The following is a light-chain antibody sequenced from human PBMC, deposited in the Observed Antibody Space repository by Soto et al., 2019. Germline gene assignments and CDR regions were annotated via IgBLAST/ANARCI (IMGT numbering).Light chain of an antibody. CDR1: QSISSY. Sequence: DIQMTQSPSSLSASVGDRVTITCRASQSISSYLNWYQQKPGKAPKLLIYAASSLQSGVPSRFSGSGSGTDFPLIISSLQPEDFATYYCQQSYSTPLTFGGGTQVEIK. V-gene: IGKV1-39*01. CDR2: AAS. J-gene: IGKJ4*01. CDR3: QQSYSTPLT.